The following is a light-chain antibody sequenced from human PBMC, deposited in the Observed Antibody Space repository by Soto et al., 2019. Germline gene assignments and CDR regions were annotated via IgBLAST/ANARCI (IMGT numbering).Light chain of an antibody. CDR1: QSISSY. V-gene: IGKV1-39*01. Sequence: DLQMTQSPSSLSASVGDRVTITCRASQSISSYLNWYQQKPGKAPKLLIYAASSLQSGVPSRFSGSGSGTDVTLSISSLQPEDFATYHCQQSYSTPPEITFGPGTKVDIK. CDR2: AAS. CDR3: QQSYSTPPEIT. J-gene: IGKJ3*01.